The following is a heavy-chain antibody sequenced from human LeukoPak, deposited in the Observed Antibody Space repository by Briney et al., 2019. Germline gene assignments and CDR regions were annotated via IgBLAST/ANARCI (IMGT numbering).Heavy chain of an antibody. J-gene: IGHJ3*02. CDR2: IYYSGST. V-gene: IGHV4-59*01. Sequence: SETLSLTCTVSGGSISSYYWSWIRQPPGKGLEWIGYIYYSGSTNYNPSLKSRVTISVDTSKNQFSLKLSSVTAADTAVYYCAASIAAGDASDIWGQGTMVTVSS. D-gene: IGHD2-15*01. CDR1: GGSISSYY. CDR3: AASIAAGDASDI.